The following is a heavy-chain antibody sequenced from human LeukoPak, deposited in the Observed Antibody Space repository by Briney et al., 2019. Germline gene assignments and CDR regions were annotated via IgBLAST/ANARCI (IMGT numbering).Heavy chain of an antibody. D-gene: IGHD3-16*02. CDR3: ARDFVWGTNRYHDAFDI. V-gene: IGHV3-23*01. Sequence: PGGSLRLSCVASGFNFGSYAMSWVRQAPGKGLEWVSAIDGGGGSPFYANSMKGRCIISRDNSKSTLFLQLNSLRAEDTAVYYCARDFVWGTNRYHDAFDIWGQGTMVTVSS. J-gene: IGHJ3*02. CDR2: IDGGGGSP. CDR1: GFNFGSYA.